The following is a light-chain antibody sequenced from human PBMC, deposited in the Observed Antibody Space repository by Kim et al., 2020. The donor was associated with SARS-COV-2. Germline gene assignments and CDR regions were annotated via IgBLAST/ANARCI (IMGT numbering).Light chain of an antibody. J-gene: IGLJ3*02. Sequence: QPVLTQSSSASASLGSSVKLTCTLSSGHSSYIIAWHQQQPGKAPRYLMKLEGSGSYNKGSGVPDRFSGSSSGADRYLTISNLQSEDEADYYCETWDSNPWVFGGGTQLTAL. CDR3: ETWDSNPWV. CDR1: SGHSSYI. V-gene: IGLV4-60*03. CDR2: LEGSGSY.